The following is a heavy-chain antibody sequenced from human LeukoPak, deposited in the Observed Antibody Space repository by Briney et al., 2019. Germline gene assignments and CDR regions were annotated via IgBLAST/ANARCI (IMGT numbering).Heavy chain of an antibody. V-gene: IGHV3-30-3*01. J-gene: IGHJ4*02. D-gene: IGHD5-12*01. CDR2: ISYDGSNK. Sequence: GRSLRLSCAASGFTFSSYAMHWVRQAPGKGLEWVAVISYDGSNKYYADSVKGRFTISRDNSKNTLYLQMNSLRAEDTAMYYCARNSRVASTSGLNYWGQGTLVTVSS. CDR1: GFTFSSYA. CDR3: ARNSRVASTSGLNY.